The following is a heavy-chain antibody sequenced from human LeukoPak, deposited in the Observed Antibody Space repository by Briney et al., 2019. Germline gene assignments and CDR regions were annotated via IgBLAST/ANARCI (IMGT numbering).Heavy chain of an antibody. CDR1: GGTFSSYA. Sequence: GASVKVSCKASGGTFSSYAISWVRQAPGQGLEWMGGIIPIFGTANYAQKFQGRVTITADESTSTAYMGLSSLRSEDTAVYYCARGGYSSGWYENPWYFDLWGRGTLVTVSS. J-gene: IGHJ2*01. CDR2: IIPIFGTA. V-gene: IGHV1-69*13. D-gene: IGHD6-19*01. CDR3: ARGGYSSGWYENPWYFDL.